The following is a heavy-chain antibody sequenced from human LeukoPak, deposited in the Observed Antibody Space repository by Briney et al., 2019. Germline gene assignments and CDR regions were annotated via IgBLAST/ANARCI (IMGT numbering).Heavy chain of an antibody. CDR1: GYTFTGYY. D-gene: IGHD3-3*01. Sequence: ASVKVSHTASGYTFTGYYMHWVRQAPGQGLEWMGWINPNSGGTNYAQKFQGRVTMTRDTSISTAYMELSRLRSDDTAVYYCARVTQTHYDFWSGYPPFGYWGQGTLVTVSS. CDR2: INPNSGGT. V-gene: IGHV1-2*02. J-gene: IGHJ4*02. CDR3: ARVTQTHYDFWSGYPPFGY.